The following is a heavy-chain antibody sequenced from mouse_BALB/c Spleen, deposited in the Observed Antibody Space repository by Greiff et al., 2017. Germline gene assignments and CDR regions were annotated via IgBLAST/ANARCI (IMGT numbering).Heavy chain of an antibody. Sequence: VQLQQSGPELVKPGASVRISCKASGYTFTSYYIHWVKQRPGQGLEWIGWIYPGNVNTKYNEKFKGKATLTADKSSSTAYMQLSSLTSDDSAVYFCARYDDYYAMDYWGQGTSVTVSS. CDR1: GYTFTSYY. CDR2: IYPGNVNT. J-gene: IGHJ4*01. V-gene: IGHV1S56*01. D-gene: IGHD2-3*01. CDR3: ARYDDYYAMDY.